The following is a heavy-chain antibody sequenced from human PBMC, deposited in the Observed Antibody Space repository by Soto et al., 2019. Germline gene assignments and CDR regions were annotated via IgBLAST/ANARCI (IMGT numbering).Heavy chain of an antibody. CDR3: AKLEGGSGTSTNCYGDWFDP. Sequence: QVQLVESGGGVVQPGRSLRLSCAASGFTFSYYGMHWVRQAPGKGLEWVAVIWNDGSQKYYADSVKGRFTISRDNPTNTLYLEMNSLRAEDTAVYYCAKLEGGSGTSTNCYGDWFDPWGQGTLVTVSS. CDR2: IWNDGSQK. J-gene: IGHJ5*02. V-gene: IGHV3-33*06. D-gene: IGHD2-2*01. CDR1: GFTFSYYG.